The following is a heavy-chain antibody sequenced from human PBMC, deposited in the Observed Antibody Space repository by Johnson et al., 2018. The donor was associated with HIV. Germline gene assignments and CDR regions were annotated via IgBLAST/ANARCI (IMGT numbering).Heavy chain of an antibody. CDR3: AKDRAIYSSRAVVAFDI. CDR2: ISFDGSKK. CDR1: EFNFNTYT. V-gene: IGHV3-30*04. Sequence: QVQLVESGGGVVQPGKSLRLSCVASEFNFNTYTMHWVRQAPGKGLEWMAVISFDGSKKYYADSVKGRFSISRDNAKNSLYLQMNTLRAEDTAVYYCAKDRAIYSSRAVVAFDIWGQGTMVTVSS. D-gene: IGHD6-13*01. J-gene: IGHJ3*02.